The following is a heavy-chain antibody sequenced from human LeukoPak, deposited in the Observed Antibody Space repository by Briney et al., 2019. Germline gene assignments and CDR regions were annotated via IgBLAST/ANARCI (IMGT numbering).Heavy chain of an antibody. J-gene: IGHJ4*02. V-gene: IGHV3-30*18. CDR1: GFTFSSYG. CDR3: AKEDCSSTSCYAGYFDY. D-gene: IGHD2-2*01. Sequence: GGSLRLSCAASGFTFSSYGMHWVRQAPGKGLEWVAVISYDGSNKYYADSVKGRFTISRDNSKNTLYLQMNSLRAEDTAVYYCAKEDCSSTSCYAGYFDYWGQGTLGTVSS. CDR2: ISYDGSNK.